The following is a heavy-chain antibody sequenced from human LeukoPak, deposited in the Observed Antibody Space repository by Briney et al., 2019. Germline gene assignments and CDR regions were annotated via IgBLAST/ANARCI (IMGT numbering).Heavy chain of an antibody. CDR1: GFTFSSYE. D-gene: IGHD2-2*01. CDR3: ARDVPIDGAFDI. CDR2: INYNGESI. J-gene: IGHJ3*02. Sequence: PGGSLRLSCAASGFTFSSYEMNWVRQAPGKGLEWLSYINYNGESIYYADSVKGRFTVSRDNAKNSLYLQMNSLRDEDTAVYYCARDVPIDGAFDIWGQGTMVTVSS. V-gene: IGHV3-48*02.